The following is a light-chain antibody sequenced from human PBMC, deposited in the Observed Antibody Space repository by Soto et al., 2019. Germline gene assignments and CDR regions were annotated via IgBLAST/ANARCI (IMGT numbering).Light chain of an antibody. CDR1: QSISNS. CDR3: HHYSSYSRT. CDR2: DAS. J-gene: IGKJ1*01. Sequence: DIQMSQSPSTLSASVGDRVTITCRASQSISNSLAWYQQKPGKAPKLLINDASSLERGVPSRFSGSGSGTEFTLTISSLQPDDFATYYCHHYSSYSRTFGQGTNVEIK. V-gene: IGKV1-5*01.